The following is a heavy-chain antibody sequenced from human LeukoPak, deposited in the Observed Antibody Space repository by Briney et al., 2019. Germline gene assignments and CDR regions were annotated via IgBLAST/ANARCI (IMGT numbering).Heavy chain of an antibody. J-gene: IGHJ4*02. CDR1: GFTVSSNY. D-gene: IGHD3-10*01. Sequence: GGSLRLSCAASGFTVSSNYMSWVRQAPGKGLEWVSVIYSDGSTYYMDSVKGRFTISRDNSKNKLYLQMNSLRAEDTAVYLCARVRYYGSGTYFFDYWGQGTLVTVSS. CDR2: IYSDGST. CDR3: ARVRYYGSGTYFFDY. V-gene: IGHV3-53*01.